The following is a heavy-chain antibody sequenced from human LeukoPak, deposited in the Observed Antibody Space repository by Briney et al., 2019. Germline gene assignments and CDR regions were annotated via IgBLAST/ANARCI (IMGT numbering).Heavy chain of an antibody. V-gene: IGHV3-7*03. Sequence: GGSLRLSCAASGFTFSSYSMNWVRQAPGKGLEWVANINKDGGEKYYVDSVKGRFTISRDNAKNSLYLQMNSLRADDTAVYYCVKDSPPRYSGSPPAYWGQGTLVTVSS. D-gene: IGHD1-26*01. CDR1: GFTFSSYS. CDR3: VKDSPPRYSGSPPAY. J-gene: IGHJ4*02. CDR2: INKDGGEK.